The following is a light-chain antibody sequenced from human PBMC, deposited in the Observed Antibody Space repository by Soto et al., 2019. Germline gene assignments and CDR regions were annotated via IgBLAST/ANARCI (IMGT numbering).Light chain of an antibody. CDR2: DVS. V-gene: IGLV2-11*01. J-gene: IGLJ1*01. CDR3: FSYARSSFV. Sequence: QSALTQPRSVSGSPEQSVTISCTGTSSDVGGSNYVSWYQQHPGKAPKLMIFDVSKRPSGVPDRFSGSKSDNTASLTISGLQSEDEADYYCFSYARSSFVFGTGTKLTVL. CDR1: SSDVGGSNY.